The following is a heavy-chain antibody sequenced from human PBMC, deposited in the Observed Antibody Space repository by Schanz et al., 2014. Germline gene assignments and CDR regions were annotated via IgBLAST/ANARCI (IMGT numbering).Heavy chain of an antibody. CDR2: ISGNGGST. D-gene: IGHD6-13*01. CDR3: ARDMTIAPA. J-gene: IGHJ5*02. CDR1: GFTFTTNA. V-gene: IGHV3-23*04. Sequence: EVQLVESGGGLVQPGGSLRLSCAASGFTFTTNAMSWVRQPPGKGLEWVSAISGNGGSTYFADSVKGRFTISRDNSDNTLFLQMNSLRAEDTAMFYCARDMTIAPAWGQGTLVTVSS.